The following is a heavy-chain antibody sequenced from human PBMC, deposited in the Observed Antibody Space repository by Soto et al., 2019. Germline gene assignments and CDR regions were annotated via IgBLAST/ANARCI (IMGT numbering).Heavy chain of an antibody. Sequence: GESLKISCAASGFTFSSYSMNWVRQAPGRGLEWVSSISSSSSYIYYADSVKGRFTISRDNAKNSLHLQMNSLRAEDTAVYYCASESGSLPDYYGMDVWGQGTTVTVYS. CDR1: GFTFSSYS. CDR2: ISSSSSYI. CDR3: ASESGSLPDYYGMDV. J-gene: IGHJ6*02. V-gene: IGHV3-21*01. D-gene: IGHD1-26*01.